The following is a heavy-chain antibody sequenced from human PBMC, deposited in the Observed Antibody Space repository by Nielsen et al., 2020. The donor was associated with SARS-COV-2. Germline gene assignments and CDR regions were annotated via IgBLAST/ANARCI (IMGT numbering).Heavy chain of an antibody. Sequence: SETLSLTCTVSGGSISSYYWSWIRQPPGKGLEWIGYIYYSGSTNYNPSLKSRVTISVDTSKNQFSLKLSSVTAADTALYYCARGVPAAQGDYYYYGMDVWGQGTTVTVSS. CDR3: ARGVPAAQGDYYYYGMDV. D-gene: IGHD2-2*01. V-gene: IGHV4-59*08. J-gene: IGHJ6*02. CDR2: IYYSGST. CDR1: GGSISSYY.